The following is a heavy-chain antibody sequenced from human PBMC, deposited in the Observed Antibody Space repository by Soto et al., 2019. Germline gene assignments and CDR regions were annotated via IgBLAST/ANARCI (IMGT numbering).Heavy chain of an antibody. J-gene: IGHJ3*02. CDR2: INPNSGGT. CDR3: ARESGGDAFDI. Sequence: ASVKVSCKASGCTFTGYYMHWVRQAPGQGLEWMGWINPNSGGTNYAQKFQGWVTMTRGTSISTAYMELSRLRSDDTAVYYCARESGGDAFDIWGQGTMVTVSS. CDR1: GCTFTGYY. D-gene: IGHD3-16*01. V-gene: IGHV1-2*04.